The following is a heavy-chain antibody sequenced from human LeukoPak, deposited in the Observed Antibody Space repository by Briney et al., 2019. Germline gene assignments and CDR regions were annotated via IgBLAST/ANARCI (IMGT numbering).Heavy chain of an antibody. Sequence: PSETLSLTCTVSGGSISSYYWSWIRQPPGKGLEWIGSIYYSGSTYYNPSLKSRVTISVDTSKNQFSLKLSSVTAADTAVYYCARPQDYGGNLYFDYWGQGTLVTVSS. CDR1: GGSISSYY. D-gene: IGHD4-23*01. CDR3: ARPQDYGGNLYFDY. V-gene: IGHV4-59*05. J-gene: IGHJ4*02. CDR2: IYYSGST.